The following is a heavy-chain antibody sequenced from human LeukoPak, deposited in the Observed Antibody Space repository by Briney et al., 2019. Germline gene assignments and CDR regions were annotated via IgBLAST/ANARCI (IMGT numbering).Heavy chain of an antibody. J-gene: IGHJ6*03. CDR3: AVSAGNYSPDYYYYYMDV. V-gene: IGHV1-69*02. Sequence: ASVKVSCKASGGTFSSYTISWVRQAPGQGLEWMGRIIPILGIANYARKFQGRVTITADKSTSTAYMELSSLRSEDTAVYYCAVSAGNYSPDYYYYYMDVWGKGTTVTVSS. D-gene: IGHD1-7*01. CDR2: IIPILGIA. CDR1: GGTFSSYT.